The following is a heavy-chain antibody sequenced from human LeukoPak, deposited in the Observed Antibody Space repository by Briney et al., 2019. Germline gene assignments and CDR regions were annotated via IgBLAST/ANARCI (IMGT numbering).Heavy chain of an antibody. D-gene: IGHD4-17*01. Sequence: ASVKVSCKASGYTFTGYYMHWVRQAPGQGLEWMGWINPNSGGTNYAQKFQGRVTMTRDTSISTAYMELSRLRSDDTAVYYCARDPWGDYAAFDIWGQGTMVTVSS. CDR1: GYTFTGYY. CDR3: ARDPWGDYAAFDI. CDR2: INPNSGGT. V-gene: IGHV1-2*02. J-gene: IGHJ3*02.